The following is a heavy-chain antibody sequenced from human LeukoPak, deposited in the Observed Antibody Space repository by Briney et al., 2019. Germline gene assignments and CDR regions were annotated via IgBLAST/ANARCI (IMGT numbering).Heavy chain of an antibody. V-gene: IGHV1-69*04. Sequence: GASVKVSCKASGGTFSSYAISWVRQAPGQGLEWMGRIIPILGIANYAQKFQGRVTITADKSTSTAYMELSSLRSEDTAVYYCASGVMYYYDSSFYYFVYWGEGTVVTLSS. D-gene: IGHD3-22*01. CDR2: IIPILGIA. CDR3: ASGVMYYYDSSFYYFVY. J-gene: IGHJ4*02. CDR1: GGTFSSYA.